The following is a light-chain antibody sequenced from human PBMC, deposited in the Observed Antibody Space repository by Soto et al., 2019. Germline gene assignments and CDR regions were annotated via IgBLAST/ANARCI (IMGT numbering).Light chain of an antibody. CDR3: QQYNSYWM. V-gene: IGKV1-5*01. CDR2: DAS. J-gene: IGKJ1*01. CDR1: QSISNW. Sequence: DIQMTQSPSTLSASVGDRVTMTCRASQSISNWLAWYQQKPGKAPKLLIYDASSLESGVPSRFSGSGSGTEFTLTISSLQPDDFATYYCQQYNSYWMFGQGTKVDIK.